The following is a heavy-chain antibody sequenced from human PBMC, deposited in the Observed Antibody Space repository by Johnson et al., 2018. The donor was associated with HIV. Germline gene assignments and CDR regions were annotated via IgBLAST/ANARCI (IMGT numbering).Heavy chain of an antibody. D-gene: IGHD4-17*01. CDR1: GFTFSSYA. Sequence: QVLLVESGGGVVQSGRSLRLSCAASGFTFSSYAMHWVRQAPGTGLEWVAVISSDGSNKYYADSVTGRFTISRDNSKNTLNLLMNSLRAEDTAVYYCAKLVGDYVSNAFDIWGQGTMVTVSS. J-gene: IGHJ3*02. V-gene: IGHV3-30-3*02. CDR2: ISSDGSNK. CDR3: AKLVGDYVSNAFDI.